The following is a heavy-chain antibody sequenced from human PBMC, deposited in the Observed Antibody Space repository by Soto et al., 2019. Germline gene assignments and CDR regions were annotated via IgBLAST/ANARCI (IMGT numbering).Heavy chain of an antibody. CDR1: GGSISSGDYS. Sequence: QLQLQESGSGLVKPSQTLSLTCAVSGGSISSGDYSWSWIRQTPGKGLEWIGYIFHSGSTYYNPCLKSRVTISVDRSKNQLALKLSSVTAADTAVYYCASDYGSGSYRFDYWGQGTLVTVSS. J-gene: IGHJ4*02. D-gene: IGHD3-10*01. CDR2: IFHSGST. CDR3: ASDYGSGSYRFDY. V-gene: IGHV4-30-2*01.